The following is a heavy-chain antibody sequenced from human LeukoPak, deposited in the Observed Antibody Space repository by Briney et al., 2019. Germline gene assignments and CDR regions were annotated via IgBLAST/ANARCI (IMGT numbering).Heavy chain of an antibody. CDR1: GFTFSSYA. CDR3: ARETEMANLDY. CDR2: IWYDGSNK. D-gene: IGHD5-24*01. V-gene: IGHV3-33*08. J-gene: IGHJ4*02. Sequence: GGSLRLSCAASGFTFSSYAMHWVRQAPGKGLEWVAVIWYDGSNKYYADSVKGRFTISRDNAKKSLYLQMNSLRAEDTAVYYCARETEMANLDYWGQGTLVTVSS.